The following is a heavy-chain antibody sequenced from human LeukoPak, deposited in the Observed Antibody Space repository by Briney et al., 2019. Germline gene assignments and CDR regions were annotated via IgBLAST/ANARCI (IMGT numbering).Heavy chain of an antibody. CDR2: INPSGGST. Sequence: ASVKVSCKASGYTYTSYDINWVRQATGQGLEWMGIINPSGGSTSYAQKFQGRVTMTRDTSTSTVYMELSSLRSEDTAVYYCARGGRPSYYYYYMDVWGKGTTVTISS. CDR1: GYTYTSYD. CDR3: ARGGRPSYYYYYMDV. D-gene: IGHD6-6*01. V-gene: IGHV1-46*01. J-gene: IGHJ6*03.